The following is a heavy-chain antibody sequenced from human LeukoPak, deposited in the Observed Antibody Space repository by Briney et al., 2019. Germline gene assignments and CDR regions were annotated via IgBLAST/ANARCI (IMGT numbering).Heavy chain of an antibody. V-gene: IGHV4-59*01. Sequence: SETLSLTCTVSGGSISSYYWSWIRQPPGKGLEWIGYIYYSGSTNYNPSLKSRVTISVDTSKNQFSLKLSSVTAADTAVYYCARGRMPGYYDSSGYQRRFDYWGQGTLVTVSS. D-gene: IGHD3-22*01. J-gene: IGHJ4*02. CDR2: IYYSGST. CDR3: ARGRMPGYYDSSGYQRRFDY. CDR1: GGSISSYY.